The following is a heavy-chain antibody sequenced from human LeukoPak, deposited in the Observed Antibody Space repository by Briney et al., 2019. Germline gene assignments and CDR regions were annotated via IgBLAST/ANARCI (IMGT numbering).Heavy chain of an antibody. CDR1: GFTVSSNY. V-gene: IGHV3-66*02. Sequence: GESLRLSCAASGFTVSSNYISWVRQAPGKGLEWVSVIYSGGSTYYADSVKGRFTISRDNSKNTLYLQINSMRTEDTALYYCARGRGYFDYWGQGTLVTVFS. D-gene: IGHD1-26*01. J-gene: IGHJ4*02. CDR3: ARGRGYFDY. CDR2: IYSGGST.